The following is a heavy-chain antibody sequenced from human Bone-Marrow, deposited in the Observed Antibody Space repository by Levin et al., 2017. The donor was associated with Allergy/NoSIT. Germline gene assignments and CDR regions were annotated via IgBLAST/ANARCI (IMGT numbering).Heavy chain of an antibody. CDR1: GFTFSSYG. Sequence: GESLKISCAASGFTFSSYGMHWVRQAPGKGLEWVAVIWYDGSNKYYADSVKGRFTISRDNSKNTLYLQMNSLRAEDTAVYYCARDLGGDTDYWGQGTLVTVSS. J-gene: IGHJ4*02. D-gene: IGHD3-10*01. CDR3: ARDLGGDTDY. V-gene: IGHV3-33*01. CDR2: IWYDGSNK.